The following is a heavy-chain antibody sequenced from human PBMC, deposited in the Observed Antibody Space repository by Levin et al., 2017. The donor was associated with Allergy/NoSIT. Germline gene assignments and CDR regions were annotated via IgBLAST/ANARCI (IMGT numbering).Heavy chain of an antibody. CDR1: GFTFSSYS. D-gene: IGHD2-2*02. V-gene: IGHV3-21*01. J-gene: IGHJ4*02. Sequence: GESLKISCAASGFTFSSYSMNWVRQAPGKGLEWVSSISSSSSYIYYADSVKGRFTISRDNAKNSLYLQMNSLRAEDTAVYYCARGPYCSSTSCYTDPFDYWGQGTLVTVSS. CDR2: ISSSSSYI. CDR3: ARGPYCSSTSCYTDPFDY.